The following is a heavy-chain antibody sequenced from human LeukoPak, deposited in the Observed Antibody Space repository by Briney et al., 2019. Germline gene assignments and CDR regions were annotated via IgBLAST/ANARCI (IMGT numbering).Heavy chain of an antibody. D-gene: IGHD3-9*01. Sequence: PGGSLRPSCAASGFTFSRYWMHWVRQAPGRGLVWVSRINTDGSRTDYADSVKGRFTISRDNAKNTLYLQMNSLGAEDTAVYYCASDFTGYDDYWGQGTLVSVSS. CDR1: GFTFSRYW. CDR2: INTDGSRT. V-gene: IGHV3-74*01. J-gene: IGHJ4*02. CDR3: ASDFTGYDDY.